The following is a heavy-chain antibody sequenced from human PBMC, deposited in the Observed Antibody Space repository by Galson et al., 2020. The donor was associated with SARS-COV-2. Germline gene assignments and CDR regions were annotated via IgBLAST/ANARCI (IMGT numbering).Heavy chain of an antibody. CDR2: IGGSGGST. CDR1: GFTFSNYA. J-gene: IGHJ4*02. V-gene: IGHV3-23*01. CDR3: AKRDDSSGYPYYFDY. Sequence: GGSLRLSCAASGFTFSNYAMSWVRQASGKGLEWVSAIGGSGGSTYYADSVKGRFTISRDNSKNTLYLQMNSLRAEDTAVYYCAKRDDSSGYPYYFDYWGQGTLVTVSS. D-gene: IGHD3-22*01.